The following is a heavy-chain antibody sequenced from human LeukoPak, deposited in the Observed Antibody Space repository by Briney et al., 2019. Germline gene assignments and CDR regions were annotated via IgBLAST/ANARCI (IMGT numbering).Heavy chain of an antibody. J-gene: IGHJ5*02. Sequence: SETLSLTCTVSGYSISSGYYWGWIRQPPGKGPEWIGSIYHSGSTYYNPSLKSRVTISVDTSKNQFSLKLSSVTAADTAVYYCARNIVVVPAENWSDPWGQGTLVTVSS. V-gene: IGHV4-38-2*02. D-gene: IGHD2-2*01. CDR3: ARNIVVVPAENWSDP. CDR2: IYHSGST. CDR1: GYSISSGYY.